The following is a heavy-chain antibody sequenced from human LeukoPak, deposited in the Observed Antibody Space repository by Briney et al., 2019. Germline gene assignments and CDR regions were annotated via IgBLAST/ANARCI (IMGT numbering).Heavy chain of an antibody. D-gene: IGHD1-7*01. Sequence: GGSLRLPCAASGFIFSSFSANWVRQAPGKGLEWVSSISTSGGLSSIYYADSVKGRFTISRDNAKNSLYLQMNSLRAEDTAVYYCARDGERWNSLSYGMDVWGQGTTVTVSS. CDR3: ARDGERWNSLSYGMDV. CDR2: ISTSGGLSSI. J-gene: IGHJ6*02. V-gene: IGHV3-21*04. CDR1: GFIFSSFS.